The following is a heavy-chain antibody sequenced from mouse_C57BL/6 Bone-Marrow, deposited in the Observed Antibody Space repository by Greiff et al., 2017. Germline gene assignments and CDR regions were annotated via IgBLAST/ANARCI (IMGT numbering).Heavy chain of an antibody. CDR2: IFPGSGST. Sequence: QVQLKQPGAELVQPGASVKMSCKASCYSFTSYWLTWVKQRPGQCLVCICDIFPGSGSTNYNEKFTCKATLTVDTSSSTAYMQRSSLTSEDSAVYYCARRGLQRRHGMDYWGQGTSVTVSS. CDR1: CYSFTSYW. D-gene: IGHD1-1*01. CDR3: ARRGLQRRHGMDY. J-gene: IGHJ4*01. V-gene: IGHV1-55*01.